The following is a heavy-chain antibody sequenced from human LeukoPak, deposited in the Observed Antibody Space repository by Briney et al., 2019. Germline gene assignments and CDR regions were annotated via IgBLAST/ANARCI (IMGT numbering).Heavy chain of an antibody. CDR1: GFTFDDYA. CDR3: AKDIGVSVVVMLDY. CDR2: ISWNSGSI. D-gene: IGHD3-22*01. J-gene: IGHJ4*02. V-gene: IGHV3-9*01. Sequence: PGGSLRLSCAASGFTFDDYAMHWVRQAPGKGLEWVSGISWNSGSIGYADSVKGRFTISRDNAKNSLYLQMNSLRAEDTALYYCAKDIGVSVVVMLDYWGQGTLVTVSS.